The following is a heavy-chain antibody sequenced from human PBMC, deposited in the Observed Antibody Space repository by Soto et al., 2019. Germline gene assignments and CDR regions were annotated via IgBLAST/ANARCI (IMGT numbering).Heavy chain of an antibody. J-gene: IGHJ4*02. CDR1: CGSIIFYY. V-gene: IGHV4-59*01. D-gene: IGHD6-19*01. Sequence: SETLSLTCSFSCGSIIFYYWSWIRQSPGKGLEWLGYIYYIGSSNYSPSLKSRLTISLDTSKNQFSLNLTSVTAADKAVYYCAAGIAVAGVYDYWRQGTPVPVSS. CDR3: AAGIAVAGVYDY. CDR2: IYYIGSS.